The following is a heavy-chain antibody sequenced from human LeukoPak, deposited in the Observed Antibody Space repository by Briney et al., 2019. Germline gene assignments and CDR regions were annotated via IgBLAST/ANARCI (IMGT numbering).Heavy chain of an antibody. D-gene: IGHD3-9*01. J-gene: IGHJ4*02. V-gene: IGHV3-72*01. CDR3: AIANYVVLIGYFEF. CDR2: TTNKANSDAT. Sequence: SGRSLRLSCAASRFTFTDQYMEWFCQAPGKGLEWVGRTTNKANSDATEYAASVKGRFTISRDDSKKSLYLQMNSLKTKDTAVYYCAIANYVVLIGYFEFWGQGTLVTVSS. CDR1: RFTFTDQY.